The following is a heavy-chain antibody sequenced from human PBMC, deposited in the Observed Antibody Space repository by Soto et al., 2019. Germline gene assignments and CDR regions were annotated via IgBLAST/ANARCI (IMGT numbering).Heavy chain of an antibody. D-gene: IGHD3-10*01. Sequence: GSLLLSCAASGFTFSSHAMNGVRQAPGKGLEWVSFISSTSSTKNYADSVKGRFTISRDNAKNSLYLQMSSLRDEDTAVYYCARRITMVRGPYYYYGLDVWGQGTTVTVSS. CDR1: GFTFSSHA. CDR3: ARRITMVRGPYYYYGLDV. V-gene: IGHV3-48*02. J-gene: IGHJ6*02. CDR2: ISSTSSTK.